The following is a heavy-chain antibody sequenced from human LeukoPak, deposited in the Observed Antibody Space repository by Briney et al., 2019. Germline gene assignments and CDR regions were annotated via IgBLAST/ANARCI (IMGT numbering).Heavy chain of an antibody. D-gene: IGHD6-19*01. CDR1: GFTFRSYD. Sequence: GGSLRLSCAASGFTFRSYDMHWARQVTGKGLEWVSAVGISGDTYYAGSVKGRFTISRENAKNSLYLQVNSLTAGDTAVYYCVRGGIQVSGIDEIDYWGQGTLVTVSS. V-gene: IGHV3-13*01. CDR2: VGISGDT. J-gene: IGHJ4*02. CDR3: VRGGIQVSGIDEIDY.